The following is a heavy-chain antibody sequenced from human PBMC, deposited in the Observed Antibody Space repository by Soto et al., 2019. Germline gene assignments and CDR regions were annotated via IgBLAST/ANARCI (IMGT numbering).Heavy chain of an antibody. V-gene: IGHV1-8*01. D-gene: IGHD3-22*01. CDR1: GYTFTSYE. Sequence: QVQLVQSGAEVKKPGASVKVSCKASGYTFTSYEINWGRQATGQGLEWMGWMNPNSGNTGYAQKFQGRVTMTRNTSISTAYMELSSLRSEDTAVYYCARVRGYPDEYNWFDPWGQGTLVTVSS. CDR2: MNPNSGNT. J-gene: IGHJ5*02. CDR3: ARVRGYPDEYNWFDP.